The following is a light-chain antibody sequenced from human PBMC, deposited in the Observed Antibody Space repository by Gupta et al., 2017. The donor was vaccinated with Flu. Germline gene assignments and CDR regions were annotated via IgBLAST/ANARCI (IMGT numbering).Light chain of an antibody. Sequence: KLTTATPGSTCNTGNNYQCGYQRLAGSTPNLLIYDNNRPPAVLPGRFSGTKCATSATVGITGLQTGEEADYYCGTWDSRRGYDVFGGGTKLTVL. CDR1: TCNTGNNY. V-gene: IGLV1-51*01. J-gene: IGLJ7*01. CDR3: GTWDSRRGYDV. CDR2: DNN.